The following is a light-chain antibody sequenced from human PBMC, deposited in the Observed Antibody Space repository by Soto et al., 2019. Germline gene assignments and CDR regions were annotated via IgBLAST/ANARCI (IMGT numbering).Light chain of an antibody. CDR2: DVS. Sequence: QSALTQPASVSGSPGQSIAISCTGTSSDVGGYNYVSWYQQHPAKAPKLMIYDVSNRPSGVSNRSSGSKSGNTASLTISGLQAEDEADYYCYSYTTSSTYVFGTGTKVTVL. J-gene: IGLJ1*01. CDR3: YSYTTSSTYV. V-gene: IGLV2-14*01. CDR1: SSDVGGYNY.